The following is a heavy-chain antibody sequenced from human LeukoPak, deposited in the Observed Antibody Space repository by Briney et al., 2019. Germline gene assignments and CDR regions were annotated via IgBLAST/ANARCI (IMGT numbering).Heavy chain of an antibody. D-gene: IGHD1-26*01. CDR2: IYYSGST. J-gene: IGHJ4*02. Sequence: SETLSLTCTVSGGSVSSGSYYWGWIRQPPGKGLEWIGYIYYSGSTNYNPSLKSRVTISVDTSKNQFSLKLSSVTAADTAVYYCARARSGSYYGGSIFDYWGQGTLVTVSS. V-gene: IGHV4-61*01. CDR3: ARARSGSYYGGSIFDY. CDR1: GGSVSSGSYY.